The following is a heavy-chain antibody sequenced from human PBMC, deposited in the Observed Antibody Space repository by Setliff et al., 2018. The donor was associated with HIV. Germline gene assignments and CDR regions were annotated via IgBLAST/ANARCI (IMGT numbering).Heavy chain of an antibody. CDR3: AQITVMGY. CDR1: GFMFSNYW. D-gene: IGHD4-4*01. Sequence: GSLRLSCTASGFMFSNYWISWVRQAPGKGLEWVANLNQDGTEKYYADSVKGRFTISRDNAKNSLYLQMNSLRAEDTAVYYCAQITVMGYWGQGTLVTVS. J-gene: IGHJ4*02. CDR2: LNQDGTEK. V-gene: IGHV3-7*03.